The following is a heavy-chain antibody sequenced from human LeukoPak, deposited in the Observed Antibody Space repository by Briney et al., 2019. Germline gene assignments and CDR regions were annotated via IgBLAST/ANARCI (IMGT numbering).Heavy chain of an antibody. J-gene: IGHJ3*02. Sequence: GGSLRLSCAASGFTFSDAWMSWVRQAPGKGLEWVGRIKSNTDGWTTEYAASVKGRFTISRDDSKSITYLQMNSVKTEDTGVYYCTRDEETTVVTGGAAFDIWGQGTMVTVSS. V-gene: IGHV3-15*01. CDR3: TRDEETTVVTGGAAFDI. D-gene: IGHD4-23*01. CDR1: GFTFSDAW. CDR2: IKSNTDGWTT.